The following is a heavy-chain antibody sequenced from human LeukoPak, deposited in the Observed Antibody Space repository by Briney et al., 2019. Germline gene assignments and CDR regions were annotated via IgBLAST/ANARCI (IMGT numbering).Heavy chain of an antibody. CDR1: GFTFSTSV. CDR3: ARTDETAPAEDFQH. CDR2: IYSGGST. J-gene: IGHJ1*01. Sequence: GGSLRLSCAASGFTFSTSVMSWVRQAPGKGLEWVSVIYSGGSTYYADSVKGRFTISRDNSKNTLYLQMKSLRAEDTAVYYCARTDETAPAEDFQHWGQGTLVTVSS. V-gene: IGHV3-53*01. D-gene: IGHD2-21*02.